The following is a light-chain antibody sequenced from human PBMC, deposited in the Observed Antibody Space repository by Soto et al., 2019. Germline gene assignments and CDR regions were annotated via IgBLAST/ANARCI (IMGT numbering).Light chain of an antibody. J-gene: IGKJ1*01. CDR3: QQYINRWT. CDR1: QSISTW. CDR2: KAS. Sequence: DIQMTQSPSTLAASVGDRVTITCRASQSISTWLAWYQQKPGKAPKPLIYKASSLESGVPSRFSGSGSGTEFTLTVSSLQPDDSATYYCQQYINRWTFGQGTKVEIK. V-gene: IGKV1-5*03.